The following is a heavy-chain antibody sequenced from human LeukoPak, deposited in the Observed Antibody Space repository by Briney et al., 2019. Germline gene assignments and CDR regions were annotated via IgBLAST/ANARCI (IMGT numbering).Heavy chain of an antibody. J-gene: IGHJ5*02. CDR3: ASVLVVVAATDIGWFDP. D-gene: IGHD2-15*01. CDR1: GGSFSGYY. CDR2: IYYSGST. Sequence: SETLSLTCAVYGGSFSGYYWSWIRQPPGKGLEWIGYIYYSGSTYYNPSLKSRVTISVDTSKNQFSLKLSSVTAADTAVYYCASVLVVVAATDIGWFDPWGQGTLVTVSS. V-gene: IGHV4-30-4*08.